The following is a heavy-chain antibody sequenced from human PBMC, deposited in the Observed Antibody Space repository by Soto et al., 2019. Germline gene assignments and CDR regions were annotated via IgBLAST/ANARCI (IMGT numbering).Heavy chain of an antibody. D-gene: IGHD6-13*01. V-gene: IGHV3-23*01. Sequence: GGSLRLSCAASGFTFSSYAMSWVRQAPGKGLEWVSAISGSGGSTYYADSVKGRFTISRDNSKNTLYLQMNSLRAEDTAVYYCAKAPSKQQREMVDYWGQGTLVTVSS. J-gene: IGHJ4*02. CDR3: AKAPSKQQREMVDY. CDR1: GFTFSSYA. CDR2: ISGSGGST.